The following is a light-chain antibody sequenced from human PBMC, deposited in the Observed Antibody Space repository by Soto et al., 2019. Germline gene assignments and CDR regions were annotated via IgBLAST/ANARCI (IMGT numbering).Light chain of an antibody. V-gene: IGKV3-15*01. CDR2: DAY. CDR3: QQYNNWPPGRT. J-gene: IGKJ1*01. Sequence: EIVITQSPVTLSLSPGERATLSCRASESVSSNLAWYQQKPGQAPRLLIYDAYTRATGIPARFSGSGSGTEFTLTISSLQSEDFAVYYCQQYNNWPPGRTFGQGTKVEIK. CDR1: ESVSSN.